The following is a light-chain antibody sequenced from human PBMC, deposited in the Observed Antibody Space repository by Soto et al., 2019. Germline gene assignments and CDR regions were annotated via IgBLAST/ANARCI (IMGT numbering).Light chain of an antibody. Sequence: DIQMTQSPSSLSASVGDRVTITCRASQSISSYLNWYQQKPGKAPKLLIYAASSLQSGVPSRFSGRGSGTDFTLTISRLQPEDFATYLLQQSYRTPREFGQGTKVEIK. CDR1: QSISSY. V-gene: IGKV1-39*01. CDR2: AAS. CDR3: QQSYRTPRE. J-gene: IGKJ1*01.